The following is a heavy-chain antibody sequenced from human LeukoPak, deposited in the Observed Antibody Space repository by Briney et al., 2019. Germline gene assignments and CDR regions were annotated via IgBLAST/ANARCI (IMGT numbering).Heavy chain of an antibody. Sequence: GRSLRLSCAASGFTFSSYGMHWVRQTPGKGLEWVAVIWYDGSNKYYADSVKGRFTISRDNSKNTLYLQMNSLRAEDTAVYYCAREIYSSGIAEALGFSGGAAANWFDPWGQGTLVTVSS. CDR1: GFTFSSYG. CDR3: AREIYSSGIAEALGFSGGAAANWFDP. CDR2: IWYDGSNK. V-gene: IGHV3-33*01. J-gene: IGHJ5*02. D-gene: IGHD6-19*01.